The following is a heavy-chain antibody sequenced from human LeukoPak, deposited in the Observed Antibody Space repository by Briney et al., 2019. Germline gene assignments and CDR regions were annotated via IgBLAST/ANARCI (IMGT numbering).Heavy chain of an antibody. CDR3: ARDRPGSYWYFDR. V-gene: IGHV4-59*01. Sequence: SETLSLTCTVSGGSISSYYWSWIRQPPGKGLEWVGHIYYLGSTNYNPSLKSRVTISIDTSKNYFSLKLNSVIAADTAVYYCARDRPGSYWYFDRWGRGTLVTVSS. CDR2: IYYLGST. J-gene: IGHJ2*01. D-gene: IGHD3-10*01. CDR1: GGSISSYY.